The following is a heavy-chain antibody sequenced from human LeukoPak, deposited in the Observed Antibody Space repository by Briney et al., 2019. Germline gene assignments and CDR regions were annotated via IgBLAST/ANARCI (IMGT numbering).Heavy chain of an antibody. CDR3: TRAPYSNYVNLDY. V-gene: IGHV3-49*04. D-gene: IGHD4-11*01. CDR1: RFTFSDYA. Sequence: GGSLRLSCSASRFTFSDYAMSWVRQAPGKGLEWVGFIRSKAFGGTTEYAASVKGRFTISRDDSKSIAYLQMNSLKTEDTGVYYCTRAPYSNYVNLDYWGQGTLVTVSP. J-gene: IGHJ4*02. CDR2: IRSKAFGGTT.